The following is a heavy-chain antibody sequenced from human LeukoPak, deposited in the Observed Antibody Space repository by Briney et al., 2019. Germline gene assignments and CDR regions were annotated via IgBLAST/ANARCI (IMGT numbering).Heavy chain of an antibody. D-gene: IGHD3-10*01. V-gene: IGHV1-18*01. J-gene: IGHJ4*02. CDR1: GYTFTIYG. Sequence: ASVRVSYKASGYTFTIYGISWVRQAPGQGREGMGWISAYNGNTNYAQKLQGRVTMTTDTSTSTAYMELRSLRSDVTAVYYCPRLNVLLWFGELGYWGQGTLVTVSS. CDR3: PRLNVLLWFGELGY. CDR2: ISAYNGNT.